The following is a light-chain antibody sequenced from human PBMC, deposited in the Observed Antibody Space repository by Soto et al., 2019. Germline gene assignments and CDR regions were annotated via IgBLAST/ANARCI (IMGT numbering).Light chain of an antibody. V-gene: IGKV1-5*01. CDR3: QQYKSYST. J-gene: IGKJ2*01. Sequence: DIQMTQSPSTLSASVGDRVTITCRASQSISSWLAWYQQKPGKAPKLLIYDASSLESGVPSRFSGSGSGTEFNLTISTLQTDDFATYYCQQYKSYSTFGQGTKLEIK. CDR2: DAS. CDR1: QSISSW.